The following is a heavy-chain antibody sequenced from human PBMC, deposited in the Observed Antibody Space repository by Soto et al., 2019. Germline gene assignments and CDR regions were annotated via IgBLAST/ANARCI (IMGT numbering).Heavy chain of an antibody. CDR1: GFTFSDHY. Sequence: EVQLVESGGGLVQPGGSLRLFCAASGFTFSDHYMDWVRQAPGKGLEWVGLIRDKANSYTTEYAASVRGRFTISGDESKNSVYLQMNSLKTEDTAVYYCARRPGSGRSVDYWGQGTLVTVSS. CDR2: IRDKANSYTT. V-gene: IGHV3-72*01. D-gene: IGHD3-10*01. J-gene: IGHJ4*02. CDR3: ARRPGSGRSVDY.